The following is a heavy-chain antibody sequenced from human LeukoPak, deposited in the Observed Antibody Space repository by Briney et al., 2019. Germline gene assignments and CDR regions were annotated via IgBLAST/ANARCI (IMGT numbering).Heavy chain of an antibody. V-gene: IGHV3-33*01. D-gene: IGHD4-17*01. CDR2: IWYDGSTK. CDR3: ARDPYGDYLPDY. CDR1: GFTFSSYG. Sequence: PGGSLRLSCAASGFTFSSYGMHWVRQAPGKGLEWVAVIWYDGSTKYYADSVKGRFTISRDHSKNTLYLQMNSLRAEDTAVYYCARDPYGDYLPDYWGQGTLVTVSS. J-gene: IGHJ4*02.